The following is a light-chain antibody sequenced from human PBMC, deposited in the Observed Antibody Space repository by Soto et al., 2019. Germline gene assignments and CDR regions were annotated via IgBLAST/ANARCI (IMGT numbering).Light chain of an antibody. CDR1: QNVRFNY. Sequence: FFTPSPVPLSLSRGATATLSCRASQNVRFNYLAWYQQKPCKAVRLLIYAASSRATDIPDRFSGSGSGTDFALTISRLEPEDFAVYYCHQDGTLRTFGQGTNVDIK. CDR2: AAS. J-gene: IGKJ1*01. V-gene: IGKV3-20*01. CDR3: HQDGTLRT.